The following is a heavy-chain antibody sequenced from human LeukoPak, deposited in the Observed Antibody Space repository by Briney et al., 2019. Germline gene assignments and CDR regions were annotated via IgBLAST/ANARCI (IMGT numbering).Heavy chain of an antibody. CDR3: AKEMPPKDIIVGPAAGLYHYYGMDV. V-gene: IGHV3-23*01. Sequence: GGSLRLSCAPSGFTFSSYAMSWVRQAPGKGLEWVSCISGRGVSTYYAHSVKGRFTIPRDNSKNTLYLQMNSLRAEDTAVCYCAKEMPPKDIIVGPAAGLYHYYGMDVWGQGTTVTVSS. J-gene: IGHJ6*02. CDR2: ISGRGVST. D-gene: IGHD2-2*01. CDR1: GFTFSSYA.